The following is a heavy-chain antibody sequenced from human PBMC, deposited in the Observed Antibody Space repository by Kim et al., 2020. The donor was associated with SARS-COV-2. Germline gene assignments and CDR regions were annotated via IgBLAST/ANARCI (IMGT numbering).Heavy chain of an antibody. CDR3: ARDYRSDWNYYYGMDV. D-gene: IGHD1-26*01. Sequence: ARFTIAKDNAKNRLYLQMNSLRAEDTAVYYCARDYRSDWNYYYGMDVWGQGTTVTVSS. V-gene: IGHV3-74*01. J-gene: IGHJ6*01.